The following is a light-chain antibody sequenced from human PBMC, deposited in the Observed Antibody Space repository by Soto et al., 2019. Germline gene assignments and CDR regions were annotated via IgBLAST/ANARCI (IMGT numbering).Light chain of an antibody. CDR1: QSVSSN. V-gene: IGKV3-15*01. CDR2: GAS. J-gene: IGKJ5*01. Sequence: EIVMTPSPGTMSVYSGEHAPHSCRAIQSVSSNLAWYQQKPGQAPRLLIYGASTRATGIPARFSGSGSGTEFTLTISSLQSEDFAVYYCQQYSNWPPITVGQGTRREIK. CDR3: QQYSNWPPIT.